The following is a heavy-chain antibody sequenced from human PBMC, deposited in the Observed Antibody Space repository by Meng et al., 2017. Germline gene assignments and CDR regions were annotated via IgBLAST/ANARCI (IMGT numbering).Heavy chain of an antibody. J-gene: IGHJ4*02. CDR1: GGSISSSNW. CDR3: ARDVVGAIIIARGDY. D-gene: IGHD1-26*01. Sequence: QPRERGPGRVKPSGTLSLTCAVSGGSISSSNWWSWVRQPPGKGLEWIGEIYHSGSTNYNPSLKSRVTISVDKSKNQFSLKLSSVTAADTAVYYCARDVVGAIIIARGDYWGQGTLITVSS. CDR2: IYHSGST. V-gene: IGHV4-4*02.